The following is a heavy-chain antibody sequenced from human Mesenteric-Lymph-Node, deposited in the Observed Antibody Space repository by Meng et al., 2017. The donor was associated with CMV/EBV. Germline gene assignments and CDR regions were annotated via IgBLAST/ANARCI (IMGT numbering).Heavy chain of an antibody. J-gene: IGHJ5*02. CDR2: INQDGSKR. CDR1: GFTFSSYW. Sequence: GESLKISCAASGFTFSSYWMSWVRQAPGKGLEWVANINQDGSKRYYVDSVKGRFTISRDNAKNSLYLQMNSLRAEDTAVYYCARLPGTTAWSNWFDPWGQGTLVTVSS. V-gene: IGHV3-7*01. D-gene: IGHD1-7*01. CDR3: ARLPGTTAWSNWFDP.